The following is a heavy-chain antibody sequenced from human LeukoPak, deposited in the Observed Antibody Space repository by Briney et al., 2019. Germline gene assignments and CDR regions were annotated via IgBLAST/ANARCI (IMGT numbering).Heavy chain of an antibody. D-gene: IGHD6-19*01. CDR1: GFTFNRNA. CDR2: IGGSGDKT. V-gene: IGHV3-23*01. CDR3: VRRGDASSGWGDNDF. Sequence: GGSLRLSCAASGFTFNRNATSWVRQAPGKGLEWVSTIGGSGDKTFYADSVKGRFTISRDNSKNMVHLQMNSLTGEDTALYYCVRRGDASSGWGDNDFWGQGALVTVSS. J-gene: IGHJ4*02.